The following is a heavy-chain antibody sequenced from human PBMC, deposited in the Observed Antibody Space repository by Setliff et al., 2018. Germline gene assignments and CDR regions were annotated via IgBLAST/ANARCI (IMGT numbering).Heavy chain of an antibody. D-gene: IGHD3-22*01. CDR1: GGSISTTDYY. CDR2: VYYRGNT. J-gene: IGHJ4*02. V-gene: IGHV4-39*07. Sequence: SETLSLTCTVSGGSISTTDYYWGWIRQPPGKGLEWIGCVYYRGNTYYSPSLKSRVTMFVDTSKNQFSLMLYSVTAADTAIYYCARYDSSGYSENYYFDYWGQGTQVTVSS. CDR3: ARYDSSGYSENYYFDY.